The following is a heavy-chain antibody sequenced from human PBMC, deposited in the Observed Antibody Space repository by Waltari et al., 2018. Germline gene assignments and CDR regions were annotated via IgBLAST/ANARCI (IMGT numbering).Heavy chain of an antibody. D-gene: IGHD3-3*01. J-gene: IGHJ4*02. CDR1: GFMFEDSA. CDR2: ISLNSNNI. Sequence: EVQLVESGGGLVQPGKSLRLSCVASGFMFEDSAMHWVRQVPGKGLEWLSGISLNSNNIVYADSGKGRFTISRDNAENSLYLLMNNLRAEDTALYYCVRDAFGNTIGGVFDYWGQGTLLTVSS. V-gene: IGHV3-9*01. CDR3: VRDAFGNTIGGVFDY.